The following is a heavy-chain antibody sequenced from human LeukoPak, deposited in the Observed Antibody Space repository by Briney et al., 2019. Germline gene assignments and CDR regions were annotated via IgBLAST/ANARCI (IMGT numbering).Heavy chain of an antibody. CDR3: AKSGDSRDDYFDY. CDR2: ISYDGSNK. J-gene: IGHJ4*02. V-gene: IGHV3-30*18. CDR1: GFTFSSYG. Sequence: PGGSLRLSCAASGFTFSSYGIHWVRQAPGKGLEWVAVISYDGSNKYYADSVKGRFSISRDNSKNTLYLQMSSLRAEDTAVYYCAKSGDSRDDYFDYWGQGTLVTVSS. D-gene: IGHD3-22*01.